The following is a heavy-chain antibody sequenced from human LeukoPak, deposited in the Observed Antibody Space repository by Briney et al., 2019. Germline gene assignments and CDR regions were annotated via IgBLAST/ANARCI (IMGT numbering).Heavy chain of an antibody. V-gene: IGHV3-48*03. CDR2: ISGSGDLV. D-gene: IGHD3-22*01. CDR1: GFTFSSYE. CDR3: AKDPHYDSSGYSFDP. Sequence: PGGSLRLSCAASGFTFSSYEMNWVRQAPGKGLEWLAYISGSGDLVHYADSVKGRFTISRDNAKNAVYLQMNSLRAEDTAVYYCAKDPHYDSSGYSFDPWGQGTLVTVSS. J-gene: IGHJ5*02.